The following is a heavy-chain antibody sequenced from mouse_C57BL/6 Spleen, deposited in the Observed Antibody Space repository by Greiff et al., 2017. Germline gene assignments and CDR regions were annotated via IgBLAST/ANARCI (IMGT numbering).Heavy chain of an antibody. Sequence: EVQLQQSGPELVKPGASVKISCKASGYTFTDYYMNWVKQSHGKSLEWIGDINPNNGGTSYNQKFKGKATLTVDKSSSTAYMELRSLTSEDSAVYYCARPYDYDLYYAMDYWGQGTSVTVSS. CDR1: GYTFTDYY. J-gene: IGHJ4*01. V-gene: IGHV1-26*01. CDR3: ARPYDYDLYYAMDY. D-gene: IGHD2-4*01. CDR2: INPNNGGT.